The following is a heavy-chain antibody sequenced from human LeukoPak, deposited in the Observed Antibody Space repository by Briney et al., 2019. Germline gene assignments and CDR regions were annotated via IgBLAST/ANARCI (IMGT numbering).Heavy chain of an antibody. V-gene: IGHV4-61*01. J-gene: IGHJ4*02. CDR2: IYYSGST. Sequence: PSETLSLTCTVSGGSVSSGSYYWSWIRQPPGKGLEWIGYIYYSGSTNYNPSLKSRVTISVDTSKNQFSLKLSSVTAADTAVYYCARGDGSGWPLDYWGQGTLATVSS. D-gene: IGHD6-19*01. CDR3: ARGDGSGWPLDY. CDR1: GGSVSSGSYY.